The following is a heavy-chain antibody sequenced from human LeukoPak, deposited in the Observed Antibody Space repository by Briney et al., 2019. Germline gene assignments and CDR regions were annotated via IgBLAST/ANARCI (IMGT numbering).Heavy chain of an antibody. V-gene: IGHV1-2*02. D-gene: IGHD3-3*01. CDR1: GYTFTGYY. Sequence: ASVKVSCKASGYTFTGYYMHWVRQAPGQGLEWMGWINPISGGTNYAQKFQGRVTMTRDTSISTAYMELSRLRSDDTAVYYCARDPTRGYDFWSGYYEGGDYWGQGTLVTVSS. J-gene: IGHJ4*02. CDR3: ARDPTRGYDFWSGYYEGGDY. CDR2: INPISGGT.